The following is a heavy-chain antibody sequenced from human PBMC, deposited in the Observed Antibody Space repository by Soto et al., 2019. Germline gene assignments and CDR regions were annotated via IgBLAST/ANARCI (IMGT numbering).Heavy chain of an antibody. CDR3: ARVRATDYEIDY. CDR1: GFMFGSYW. Sequence: GSLRLSCTASGFMFGSYWMTWVRHVPGKGLQWVANIKRDGSEKYYVDFVKGRFTISRDNADNSVFLDMNNLRVDDTATYHCARVRATDYEIDYWGQGALVTVSS. V-gene: IGHV3-7*03. D-gene: IGHD4-17*01. CDR2: IKRDGSEK. J-gene: IGHJ4*02.